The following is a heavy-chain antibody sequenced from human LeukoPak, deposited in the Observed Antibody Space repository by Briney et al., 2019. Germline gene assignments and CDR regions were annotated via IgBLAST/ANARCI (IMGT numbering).Heavy chain of an antibody. CDR1: GFTFSSYA. D-gene: IGHD3-22*01. V-gene: IGHV3-23*01. CDR2: ISGSGGST. J-gene: IGHJ6*03. Sequence: GGSLRLSCAASGFTFSSYAMSWVRQAPGKGLEWVSAISGSGGSTYYADSVKGRFTISRDNSKNTLYLQMNSLRAEDTAVYYCAKNKVSYYYDSSGPRDYYYYMDVWGKGTTVTVSS. CDR3: AKNKVSYYYDSSGPRDYYYYMDV.